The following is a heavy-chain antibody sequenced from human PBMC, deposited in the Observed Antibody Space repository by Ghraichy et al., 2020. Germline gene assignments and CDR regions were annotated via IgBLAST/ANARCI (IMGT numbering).Heavy chain of an antibody. D-gene: IGHD4-17*01. CDR3: ARAYGDYVFRFDY. Sequence: GGSLRLSCAASGFTFSSYGMHWVRQAPGKGLEWVAVIWYDGSNKYYADSVKGRFTISRDNSKNTLYLQMNSLRAEDTAVYYCARAYGDYVFRFDYWGQGTLVTVSS. CDR2: IWYDGSNK. CDR1: GFTFSSYG. J-gene: IGHJ4*02. V-gene: IGHV3-33*01.